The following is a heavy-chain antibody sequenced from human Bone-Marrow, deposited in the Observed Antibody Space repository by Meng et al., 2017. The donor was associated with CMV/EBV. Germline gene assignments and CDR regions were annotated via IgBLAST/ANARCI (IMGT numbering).Heavy chain of an antibody. CDR2: IKSQTDGGTT. CDR1: NAW. V-gene: IGHV3-15*07. J-gene: IGHJ4*02. Sequence: NAWLNWVRQAPGKGLEWVGRIKSQTDGGTTDYAAPVKGRFTISRDDSKNTLYLQMNSLKTEDTAVYYCTTGKLHYYDSSGYYYRDFDYWGQGTLVTVSS. D-gene: IGHD3-22*01. CDR3: TTGKLHYYDSSGYYYRDFDY.